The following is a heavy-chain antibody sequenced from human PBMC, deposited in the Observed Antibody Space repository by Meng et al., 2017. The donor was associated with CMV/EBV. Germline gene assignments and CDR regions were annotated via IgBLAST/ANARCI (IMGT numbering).Heavy chain of an antibody. CDR1: GFTFSSYA. Sequence: GESLKISCAASGFTFSSYAMSWVRQAPGKGLEWVAFIRYDGSNKYYADSVKGRFTISRDNSKNTLYLQMNSLRAEDTAVYYCAKPDGDYEHGDWFDPWGQGTLVTVSS. D-gene: IGHD4-17*01. CDR3: AKPDGDYEHGDWFDP. J-gene: IGHJ5*02. CDR2: IRYDGSNK. V-gene: IGHV3-30*02.